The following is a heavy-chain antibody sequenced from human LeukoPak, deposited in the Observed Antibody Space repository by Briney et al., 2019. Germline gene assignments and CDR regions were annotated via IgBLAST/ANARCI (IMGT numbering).Heavy chain of an antibody. CDR2: ISAYNGNT. CDR3: ARDHLATKGEWAYSGYDYDYFDY. D-gene: IGHD5-12*01. J-gene: IGHJ4*02. Sequence: ASVKVSCKASGYTFTSYGISWVRQAPGQGLEWMGWISAYNGNTNYAQKLQGRVTMTTDTSTSTAYMELRSLRSDDTAVYYCARDHLATKGEWAYSGYDYDYFDYWGQGTLVNVSS. CDR1: GYTFTSYG. V-gene: IGHV1-18*01.